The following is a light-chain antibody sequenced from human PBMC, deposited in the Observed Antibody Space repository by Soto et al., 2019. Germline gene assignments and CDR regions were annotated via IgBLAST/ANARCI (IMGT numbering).Light chain of an antibody. J-gene: IGKJ1*01. Sequence: DIQMTQSPSSLSASVGDSATITSRASQSISRYLNWYHQKQGKAPELXIYAAFRLLSGVPSRFSGSGSGTDFTLTISSLQAEDVATYYCQQSYSTVRTFGQGTKVDI. CDR1: QSISRY. CDR2: AAF. CDR3: QQSYSTVRT. V-gene: IGKV1-39*01.